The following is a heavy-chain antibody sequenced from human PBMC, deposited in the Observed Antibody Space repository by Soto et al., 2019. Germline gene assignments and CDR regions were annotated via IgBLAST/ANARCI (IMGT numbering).Heavy chain of an antibody. J-gene: IGHJ5*02. CDR3: ARGLEGGLLGFGELLPAGNWFDP. D-gene: IGHD3-10*01. CDR2: MNPNSGNT. Sequence: ASVKVSCKASGYTFTSYDINWVRQATGQGLEWMGWMNPNSGNTGYAQKFQGRVTMTRNTSISTAYMELSSLRSEDTAVYYCARGLEGGLLGFGELLPAGNWFDPWGQGTLVTV. V-gene: IGHV1-8*01. CDR1: GYTFTSYD.